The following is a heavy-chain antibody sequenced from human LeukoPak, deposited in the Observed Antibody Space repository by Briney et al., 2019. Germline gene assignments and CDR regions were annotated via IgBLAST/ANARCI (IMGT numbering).Heavy chain of an antibody. D-gene: IGHD3-3*01. J-gene: IGHJ4*02. CDR1: GFTVSSKY. Sequence: GGSLRLSCAASGFTVSSKYMSWVRQAPGKGLEWVSVIYSGGSTYYADSVKGRFTISRDNSKNTLYLQMNSLRAEDTDVYYCARAPNVEYYFDSWGQGTLVTVSS. CDR3: ARAPNVEYYFDS. CDR2: IYSGGST. V-gene: IGHV3-53*01.